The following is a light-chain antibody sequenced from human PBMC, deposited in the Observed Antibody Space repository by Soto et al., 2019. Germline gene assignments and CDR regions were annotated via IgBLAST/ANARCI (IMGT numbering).Light chain of an antibody. V-gene: IGKV3-20*01. J-gene: IGKJ2*01. CDR3: QQYGSSPPYT. CDR2: GAY. CDR1: QSVNSSY. Sequence: EIVLTQSPGTLSLSPGERATLSCRASQSVNSSYLAWYQQKPGQAPRLLIYGAYSRAHGIPDRFSGSGSGRDFALSISRLEPEDVGVYYCQQYGSSPPYTFGQGTTLEIK.